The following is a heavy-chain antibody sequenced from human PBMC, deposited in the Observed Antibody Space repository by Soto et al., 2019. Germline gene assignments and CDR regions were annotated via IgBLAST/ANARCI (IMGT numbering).Heavy chain of an antibody. J-gene: IGHJ6*02. D-gene: IGHD1-26*01. CDR1: GFTFSNYG. Sequence: GGSLRLSCAASGFTFSNYGMHWVRQAPGKGLEWVATIWHDGNNKYYADSVRGRFIISRDNSKNRLYLQMNSLRAEDTAVYYCASDLVGASDSYGLDVWGQG. V-gene: IGHV3-33*01. CDR2: IWHDGNNK. CDR3: ASDLVGASDSYGLDV.